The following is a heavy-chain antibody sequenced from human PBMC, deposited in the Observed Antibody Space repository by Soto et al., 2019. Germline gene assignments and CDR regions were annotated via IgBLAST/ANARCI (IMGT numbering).Heavy chain of an antibody. Sequence: PSETLSLTCTVSGGSVSSGSYHWSWIRQPPGKGLEWIGSMFYSGNTYYNPSLKSRVTLSIDTSKNQFSLKLNSVTAADTAVYYCVSPEGYYDSSGYTLDYWGQGTLVTVSS. D-gene: IGHD3-22*01. V-gene: IGHV4-39*01. CDR2: MFYSGNT. CDR3: VSPEGYYDSSGYTLDY. J-gene: IGHJ4*02. CDR1: GGSVSSGSYH.